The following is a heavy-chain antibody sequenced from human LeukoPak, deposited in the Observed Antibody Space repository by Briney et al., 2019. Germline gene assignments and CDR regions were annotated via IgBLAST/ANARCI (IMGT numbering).Heavy chain of an antibody. V-gene: IGHV1-69*05. CDR3: AREDGYNYRGAFDI. CDR2: IIPIFGTA. D-gene: IGHD5-24*01. CDR1: GGTFSSYA. Sequence: SVKVSCKASGGTFSSYAISWVRQAPGQGLEWMGGIIPIFGTANYAQKFQCRVTITTDESTSTAYMELSSLRSEDTAVYYCAREDGYNYRGAFDIWGQGTMVTVSS. J-gene: IGHJ3*02.